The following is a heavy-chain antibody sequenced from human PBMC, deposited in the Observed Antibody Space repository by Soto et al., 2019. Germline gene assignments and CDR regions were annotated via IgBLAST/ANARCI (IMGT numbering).Heavy chain of an antibody. J-gene: IGHJ4*02. CDR2: IYWDDDK. Sequence: QITLKESGPTLVKPTQTLTLTCTFSGFSLSTSGVGVGWIRQPPGKALEWLALIYWDDDKRYSPSLKSRLTITKNTSKYQVALTTTYMDPVDTATYYRAHISAWLTSDYCGQGTLVTVSS. V-gene: IGHV2-5*02. CDR3: AHISAWLTSDY. CDR1: GFSLSTSGVG. D-gene: IGHD5-18*01.